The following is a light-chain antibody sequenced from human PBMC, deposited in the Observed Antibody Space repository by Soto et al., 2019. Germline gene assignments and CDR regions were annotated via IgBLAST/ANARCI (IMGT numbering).Light chain of an antibody. J-gene: IGKJ1*01. CDR3: QHYGSSWT. CDR1: QSVGTN. Sequence: EIVMTQSPATLSVSPGERATLSCRASQSVGTNLAWSQQKPGQAPRLLIYGASTRATGIPARFSGSGSGTDFTLTISRLEPEDFAVYYCQHYGSSWTFXQGTKVDIK. V-gene: IGKV3-15*01. CDR2: GAS.